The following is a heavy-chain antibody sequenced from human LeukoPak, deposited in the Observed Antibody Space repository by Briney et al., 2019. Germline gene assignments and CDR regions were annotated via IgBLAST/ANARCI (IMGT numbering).Heavy chain of an antibody. Sequence: NASETLSLTCAVYGVSFSGYYWSWIRQPPGKGLEWIGYIYYSGSTNYNPSLKSRVTISVDTSKNQFSLKLSSVTAADTAVYYCARSSGMATIEVFDYWGQGTLVTVSS. D-gene: IGHD5-24*01. CDR1: GVSFSGYY. CDR2: IYYSGST. V-gene: IGHV4-59*01. CDR3: ARSSGMATIEVFDY. J-gene: IGHJ4*02.